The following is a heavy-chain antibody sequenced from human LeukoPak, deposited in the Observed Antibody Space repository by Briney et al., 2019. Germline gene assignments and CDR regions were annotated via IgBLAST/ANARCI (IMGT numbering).Heavy chain of an antibody. V-gene: IGHV4-4*02. Sequence: SETLSLTCAVSGGSLSSNNWWSWVRQPPGKGLEWIGEIFHSGSTNYNPSLKSRVTISVDTSKNQFSLKLSSVTAADTAVYYCARGGGQFIIDYWGQGTLVTVSS. CDR1: GGSLSSNNW. CDR2: IFHSGST. CDR3: ARGGGQFIIDY. J-gene: IGHJ4*02. D-gene: IGHD3-10*01.